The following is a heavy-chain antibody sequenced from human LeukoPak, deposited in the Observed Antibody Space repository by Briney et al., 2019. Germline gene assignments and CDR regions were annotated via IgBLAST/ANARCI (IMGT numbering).Heavy chain of an antibody. CDR2: IIPIFGTA. CDR1: GGTFSSYA. V-gene: IGHV1-69*01. Sequence: SVKVSCKASGGTFSSYAISWARQAPGQGLEWMGGIIPIFGTANYAQKFQGRVTITADESTSTAYMELSSLRSEDTAVYYCARGKVPAAIGDSFGWFDPWGQGTLVTVSS. J-gene: IGHJ5*02. D-gene: IGHD2-2*01. CDR3: ARGKVPAAIGDSFGWFDP.